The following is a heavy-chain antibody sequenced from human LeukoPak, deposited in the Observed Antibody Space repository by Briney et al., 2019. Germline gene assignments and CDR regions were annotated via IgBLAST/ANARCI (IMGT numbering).Heavy chain of an antibody. Sequence: PGGSLRLSCAASGFTVSSNYMTWVRQAPGKGLEWVSVIHSGGDTYYADYVKGRFTISRHNSKNTLYLQMNTLRAEDTAVYYCARDKRGDGYNYPSFDYWGQGTLVTVSS. V-gene: IGHV3-53*01. CDR2: IHSGGDT. CDR1: GFTVSSNY. J-gene: IGHJ4*02. D-gene: IGHD5-24*01. CDR3: ARDKRGDGYNYPSFDY.